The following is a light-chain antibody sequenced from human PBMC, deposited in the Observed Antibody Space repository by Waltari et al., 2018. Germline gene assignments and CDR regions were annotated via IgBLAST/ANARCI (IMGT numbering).Light chain of an antibody. CDR2: KAS. CDR1: QSISGW. Sequence: DIQMTQSPSTLSASIGDRLTITCRASQSISGWLAWYQQKPGKAPKLLIFKASNLQSGVPSRCSGSGSGTDFTLTISSLQPDDFATYYCQHYNSYSPITFGQGTRLEIK. J-gene: IGKJ5*01. V-gene: IGKV1-5*03. CDR3: QHYNSYSPIT.